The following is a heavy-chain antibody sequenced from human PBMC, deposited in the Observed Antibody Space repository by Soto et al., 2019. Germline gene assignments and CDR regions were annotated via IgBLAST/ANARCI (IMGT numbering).Heavy chain of an antibody. CDR3: ANPPLRMDLRSRVDPVAY. D-gene: IGHD2-8*01. V-gene: IGHV3-23*01. CDR2: ISGSGGST. CDR1: GFTFSSYA. J-gene: IGHJ4*02. Sequence: GGSLRLSCAACGFTFSSYAMSWVRRAPGKGLEWVSAISGSGGSTYYADSVKGRFTISRDNSKNTLYLQMNSLRAEDTAVYYCANPPLRMDLRSRVDPVAYWGQGTLVTVSS.